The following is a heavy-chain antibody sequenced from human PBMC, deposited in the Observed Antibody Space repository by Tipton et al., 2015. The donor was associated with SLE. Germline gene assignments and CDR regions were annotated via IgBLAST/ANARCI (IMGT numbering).Heavy chain of an antibody. Sequence: SGAEVKKPGASVKVSCKASGYTFISYDLNWVRQAPGQGLEWLGWMNPNSGDTGYAQRFQDRVTLTRSTSVSTAYLELTSLTFEDTAVYYCASAKIEPEYYFHGMDVWGQGTTVTVSS. CDR1: GYTFISYD. D-gene: IGHD6-6*01. CDR2: MNPNSGDT. J-gene: IGHJ6*02. V-gene: IGHV1-8*01. CDR3: ASAKIEPEYYFHGMDV.